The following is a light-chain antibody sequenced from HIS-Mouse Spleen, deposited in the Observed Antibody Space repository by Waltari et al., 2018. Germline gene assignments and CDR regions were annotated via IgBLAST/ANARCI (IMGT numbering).Light chain of an antibody. V-gene: IGKV3-15*01. CDR2: GAS. CDR3: QQYNNWPPWT. Sequence: ATLSCRASQSVSSNLAWYQQKPGQAPRLLIYGASTRATGIPARFSGSGSGTEFTLTISSLQSEDFAVYYCQQYNNWPPWTFGQGTKVEIK. J-gene: IGKJ1*01. CDR1: QSVSSN.